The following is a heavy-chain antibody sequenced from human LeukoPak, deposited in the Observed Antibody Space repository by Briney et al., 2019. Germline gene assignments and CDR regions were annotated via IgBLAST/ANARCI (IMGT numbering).Heavy chain of an antibody. CDR3: ARDVGGYSGYDYSVGDY. CDR1: GYTFTSYG. V-gene: IGHV1-18*01. D-gene: IGHD5-12*01. Sequence: ASVKVSCKASGYTFTSYGISWVRQAPGQGLEWMGWISAYNGNTNYAQKLQGRVTMTTDTSTSTAYMELRSLRSDDTAVYYCARDVGGYSGYDYSVGDYWGQGTLVTVSS. CDR2: ISAYNGNT. J-gene: IGHJ4*02.